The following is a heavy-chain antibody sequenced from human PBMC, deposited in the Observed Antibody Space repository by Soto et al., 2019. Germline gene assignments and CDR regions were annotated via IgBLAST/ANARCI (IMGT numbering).Heavy chain of an antibody. J-gene: IGHJ4*02. CDR3: ARVREGQMATLYYFDY. Sequence: SETLSLTCTVSGGSISSYYWSWIRQPPGKGLEWIGYIYYSGSTNYNPSLKSRVTISVDTSKNQFSLKLSSVTAADTAVYYCARVREGQMATLYYFDYWGQGTLVTVSS. CDR1: GGSISSYY. CDR2: IYYSGST. D-gene: IGHD5-12*01. V-gene: IGHV4-59*01.